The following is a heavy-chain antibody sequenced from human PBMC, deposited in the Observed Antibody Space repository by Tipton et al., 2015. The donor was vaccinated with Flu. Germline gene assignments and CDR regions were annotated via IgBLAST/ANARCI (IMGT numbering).Heavy chain of an antibody. J-gene: IGHJ6*02. Sequence: QVQLVQSGAEVKKPGASVKVSCKASGYTFTGYYMHWVRQAPGQGLEWMGWINPNSGGTNYAQKFQGRVTMTRDTSISTAYMELSRLRSDDTAVYYCARDVWDYYGSGSYYKAPYGMDVWGQGTTVTVSS. CDR3: ARDVWDYYGSGSYYKAPYGMDV. V-gene: IGHV1-2*02. CDR2: INPNSGGT. D-gene: IGHD3-10*01. CDR1: GYTFTGYY.